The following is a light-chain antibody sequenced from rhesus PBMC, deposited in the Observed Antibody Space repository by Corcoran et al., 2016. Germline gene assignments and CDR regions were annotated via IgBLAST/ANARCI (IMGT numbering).Light chain of an antibody. CDR3: QQYSNWYS. J-gene: IGKJ2*01. CDR1: QSVSSS. V-gene: IGKV3-42*01. CDR2: GAS. Sequence: EIVMTQSPATLSLSPGERATLSCRASQSVSSSLAWYQQTPGQAPRLLIYGASSRATGIPDRFSGSWSGTEFTLTISSLEPEDVAVYYCQQYSNWYSFGQGTKVEIK.